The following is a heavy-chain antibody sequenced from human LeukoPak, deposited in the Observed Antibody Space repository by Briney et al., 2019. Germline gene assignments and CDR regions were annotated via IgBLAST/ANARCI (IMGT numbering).Heavy chain of an antibody. CDR3: ARDVGANPADAFDI. J-gene: IGHJ3*02. CDR2: IYYSGST. CDR1: GGSISSGDYY. Sequence: SETLSLTCTVSGGSISSGDYYWSWIRQPPGKGLEWMGYIYYSGSTYYNPSLKSRVTISVDTSKNQFSLKLSSVTAADTAVYYCARDVGANPADAFDIWGQGTMVTVSS. V-gene: IGHV4-30-4*01. D-gene: IGHD4/OR15-4a*01.